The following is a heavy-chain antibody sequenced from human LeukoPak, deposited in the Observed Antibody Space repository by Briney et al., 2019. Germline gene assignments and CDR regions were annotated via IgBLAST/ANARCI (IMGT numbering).Heavy chain of an antibody. CDR1: GGSISSGGYS. CDR2: IYHSGST. V-gene: IGHV4-30-2*01. D-gene: IGHD3-10*01. Sequence: SETLSLTCAVSGGSISSGGYSWSWIRQPPGKGLEWIGYIYHSGSTYYNPSLKSRVTISVDRSKNQFSLKLSSVTAADTAVYYCARLYYYGSGSIDAFDIWGQGTMVTVSS. CDR3: ARLYYYGSGSIDAFDI. J-gene: IGHJ3*02.